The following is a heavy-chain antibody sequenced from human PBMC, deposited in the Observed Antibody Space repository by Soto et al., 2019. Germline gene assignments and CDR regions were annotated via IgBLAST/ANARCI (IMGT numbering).Heavy chain of an antibody. Sequence: GGSLRLSCAASGFTFSSYSMNWVRQAPGKGLEWVSSISSSSSYIYYADSAKGRFTISRDNAKNSLYLQMNSLRAEDTAVYYCARVVNIAVALTDAFDIWGQGTMVTVSS. D-gene: IGHD6-19*01. V-gene: IGHV3-21*01. CDR2: ISSSSSYI. J-gene: IGHJ3*02. CDR1: GFTFSSYS. CDR3: ARVVNIAVALTDAFDI.